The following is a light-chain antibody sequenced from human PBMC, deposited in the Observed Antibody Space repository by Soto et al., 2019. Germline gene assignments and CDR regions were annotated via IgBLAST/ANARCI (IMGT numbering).Light chain of an antibody. CDR1: QDIVSN. CDR3: QQYGSSIN. V-gene: IGKV3-15*01. CDR2: XXX. Sequence: IVMTQSPVTLSVSPGERATLSCRASQDIVSNVAWYQQRPGXXPRXXXXXXXTRANKIPATFSGSGSGKEFTLTISGLQSADSAVYYCQQYGSSINVAGGTKV. J-gene: IGKJ4*01.